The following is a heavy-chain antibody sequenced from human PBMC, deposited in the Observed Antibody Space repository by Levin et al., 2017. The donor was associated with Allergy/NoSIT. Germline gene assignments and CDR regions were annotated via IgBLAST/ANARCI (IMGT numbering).Heavy chain of an antibody. V-gene: IGHV3-21*01. J-gene: IGHJ3*02. Sequence: GGSLRLSCAASGFTFSTYGLNWVRQAPGKGLEWVSSISSTGGYIFYADSMKGRFTISRDNAKNSLYLQMNSLRAEDTAVYYCARSKGPYPLTLAFDIWGQGTMVTVSS. CDR1: GFTFSTYG. CDR2: ISSTGGYI. D-gene: IGHD3-16*01. CDR3: ARSKGPYPLTLAFDI.